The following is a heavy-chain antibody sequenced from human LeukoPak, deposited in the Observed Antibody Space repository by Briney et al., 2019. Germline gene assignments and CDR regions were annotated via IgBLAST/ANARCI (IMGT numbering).Heavy chain of an antibody. D-gene: IGHD3-22*01. CDR1: GGSISSYY. V-gene: IGHV4-59*01. Sequence: PSETLSLTCTVSGGSISSYYWSWIRQPPGKGLEWIGYIYYSGSTNYNPSLKSRVTRSVDTSKNQFSLKLSSVTAADTAVYYCARGPYYYDSSGYPNWFDPWGQGTLVTVSS. J-gene: IGHJ5*02. CDR2: IYYSGST. CDR3: ARGPYYYDSSGYPNWFDP.